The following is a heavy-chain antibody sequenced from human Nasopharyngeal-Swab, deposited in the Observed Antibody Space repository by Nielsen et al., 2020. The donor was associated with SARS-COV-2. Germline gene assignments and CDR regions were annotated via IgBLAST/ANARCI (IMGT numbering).Heavy chain of an antibody. V-gene: IGHV3-48*03. CDR2: ISSSGSTI. J-gene: IGHJ6*02. CDR3: ARDMSSSWYYYFGMDV. CDR1: GFTFSSYE. D-gene: IGHD6-13*01. Sequence: GESLKISCAASGFTFSSYEMNWVRQAPGKGLEWVSYISSSGSTIYYADSVKGRFTISRDNAKNSLYLQMNSLRPEDTALYYCARDMSSSWYYYFGMDVWGQGTTVTVSS.